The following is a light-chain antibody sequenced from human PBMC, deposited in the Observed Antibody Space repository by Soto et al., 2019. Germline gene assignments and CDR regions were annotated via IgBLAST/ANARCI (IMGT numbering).Light chain of an antibody. CDR3: QQRSNWPVT. J-gene: IGKJ1*01. Sequence: EIVFTQSPATLSLSPGEGATLSCRASQSVSSYLAWYQQKPGQAPRLLIYDASNRATGIPARFSGSGSGTDFTLIISSLEPEDFAVYYCQQRSNWPVTFGLGTKVEV. CDR2: DAS. CDR1: QSVSSY. V-gene: IGKV3-11*01.